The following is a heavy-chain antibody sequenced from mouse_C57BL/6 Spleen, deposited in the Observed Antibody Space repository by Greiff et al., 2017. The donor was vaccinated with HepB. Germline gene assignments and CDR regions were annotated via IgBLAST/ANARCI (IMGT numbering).Heavy chain of an antibody. D-gene: IGHD2-3*01. V-gene: IGHV1-15*01. Sequence: QVQLQQSGAELVRPGASVTLSCKASGYTFTDYEMHWVKQTPVHGLEWIGAIDPETGGTAYNQKFKGKAILTADKSSSTAYMELRSLTSEDSAVYYCTRRMGPVYYFDDWGQGTTRTVSS. CDR2: IDPETGGT. J-gene: IGHJ2*01. CDR3: TRRMGPVYYFDD. CDR1: GYTFTDYE.